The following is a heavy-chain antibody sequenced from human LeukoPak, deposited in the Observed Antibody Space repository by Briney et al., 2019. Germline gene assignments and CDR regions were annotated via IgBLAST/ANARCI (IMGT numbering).Heavy chain of an antibody. CDR1: GGSSDSSSYY. V-gene: IGHV4-39*01. J-gene: IGHJ6*03. CDR3: ARQRADYFYHYMDV. CDR2: IYYSGTT. Sequence: PSETLSLTCTVSGGSSDSSSYYWHWIRQPPGKGREWLGNIYYSGTTLYTSSLKSRVTISADMSKNQFSLRLTSVTAADTAVDYCARQRADYFYHYMDVWGKGTTVIVSS.